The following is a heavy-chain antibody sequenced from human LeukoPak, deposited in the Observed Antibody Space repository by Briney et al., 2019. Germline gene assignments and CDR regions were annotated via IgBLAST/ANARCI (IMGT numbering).Heavy chain of an antibody. V-gene: IGHV3-48*04. CDR3: ARGFPNRYCSSTSCYTGRDY. CDR1: GFTFSSYW. Sequence: QPGGSLRLSCAASGFTFSSYWMNWVRQAPGKGLEWVSYISSSGSTIYYADSVKGRFTISRDNAKNSLYLQMNSLRAEDTAVYYCARGFPNRYCSSTSCYTGRDYWGQGTLVTVSS. D-gene: IGHD2-2*01. CDR2: ISSSGSTI. J-gene: IGHJ4*02.